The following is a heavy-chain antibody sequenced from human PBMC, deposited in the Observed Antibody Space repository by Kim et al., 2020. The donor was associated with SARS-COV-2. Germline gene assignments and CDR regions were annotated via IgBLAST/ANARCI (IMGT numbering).Heavy chain of an antibody. CDR1: GCSISSYY. Sequence: AETLSLTCTVSGCSISSYYLSWIRQPPGKGLEWVGYIYYSGSTNYNPSLKSRVTISVDTSKNQFSLKLISGTAADTAVYYCARSTSFTMFGGVGYMDVWG. CDR2: IYYSGST. V-gene: IGHV4-59*08. J-gene: IGHJ6*03. CDR3: ARSTSFTMFGGVGYMDV. D-gene: IGHD3-3*01.